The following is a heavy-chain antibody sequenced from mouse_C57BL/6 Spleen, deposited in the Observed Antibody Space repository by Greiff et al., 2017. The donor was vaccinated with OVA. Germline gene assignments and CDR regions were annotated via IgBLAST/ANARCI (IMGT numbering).Heavy chain of an antibody. J-gene: IGHJ2*01. V-gene: IGHV1-22*01. CDR1: GYTFTDYN. CDR3: ARGRDGPDY. D-gene: IGHD2-3*01. CDR2: INPNNGGT. Sequence: EVKLQESGPELVKPGASVKMSCKASGYTFTDYNMHWVKQSHGKSLEWIGYINPNNGGTSYNQKFKGKATLTVNKSSSTAYMELRSLTSEDSAVYYCARGRDGPDYWGQGTTLTVSS.